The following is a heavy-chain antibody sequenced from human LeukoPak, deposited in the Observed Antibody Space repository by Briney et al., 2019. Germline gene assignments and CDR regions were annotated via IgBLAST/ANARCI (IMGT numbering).Heavy chain of an antibody. CDR2: ISGSGDSK. CDR1: GFTFSSYA. D-gene: IGHD6-13*01. V-gene: IGHV3-23*01. J-gene: IGHJ3*02. CDR3: AKGRSSWYADAFDI. Sequence: GGSLRLSCAASGFTFSSYAMSWVRQAPGKGLEWVSGISGSGDSKYYSESVKGRFTISRDNSENTMYLQMNSLRVADTAVYYCAKGRSSWYADAFDIWGQGTMVTVSS.